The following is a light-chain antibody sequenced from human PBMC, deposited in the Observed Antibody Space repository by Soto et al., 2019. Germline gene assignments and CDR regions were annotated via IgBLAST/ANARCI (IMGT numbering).Light chain of an antibody. CDR1: QGISGW. CDR3: QQGNSFPLT. Sequence: VHMTQSPSSVSASVGNRPTITCRASQGISGWLAWYQQKPGKAPNIMIYDASTLRNGVPSRFSGSGSGTYFTLTISNLQTEDFATYYCQQGNSFPLTFGGGTKVDIK. V-gene: IGKV1-12*01. CDR2: DAS. J-gene: IGKJ4*01.